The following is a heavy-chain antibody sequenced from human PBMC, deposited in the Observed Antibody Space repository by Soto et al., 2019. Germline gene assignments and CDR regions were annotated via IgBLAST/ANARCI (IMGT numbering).Heavy chain of an antibody. D-gene: IGHD3-16*02. CDR2: ISSSSSYI. V-gene: IGHV3-21*01. CDR3: ARDSRPLAYGMDV. CDR1: GFTFSSYS. J-gene: IGHJ6*02. Sequence: GSLRLSCAASGFTFSSYSMNWVRQAPGKGLEWVSSISSSSSYIYYADSVKGRFTISRDNAKNSLYLQMDSLRAEDTAVYYCARDSRPLAYGMDVWGQGTTVTVSS.